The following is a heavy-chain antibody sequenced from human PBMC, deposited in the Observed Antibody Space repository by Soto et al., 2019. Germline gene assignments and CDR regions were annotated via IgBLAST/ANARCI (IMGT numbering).Heavy chain of an antibody. J-gene: IGHJ3*02. Sequence: PSETLSLTCTVSGGSVSSGSYYWSWIRQPPGKGLEWIGYIYYSGSTNYNPSLKSRVTISVDTSKNQFSLELSSLRSEDTAVYYCASDSNYGDYGWYAFDIWGQGTMVTVSS. D-gene: IGHD4-17*01. V-gene: IGHV4-61*01. CDR2: IYYSGST. CDR3: ASDSNYGDYGWYAFDI. CDR1: GGSVSSGSYY.